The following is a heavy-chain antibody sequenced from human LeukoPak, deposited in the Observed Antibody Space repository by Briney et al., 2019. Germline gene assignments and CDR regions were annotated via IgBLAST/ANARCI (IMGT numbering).Heavy chain of an antibody. CDR2: IYYSGST. V-gene: IGHV4-39*07. J-gene: IGHJ6*03. Sequence: SETLSLTCTVSGGSISSSSYYWGWIRQPPGKGLEWIGSIYYSGSTYYNPSLKSRVTISRDTSKNQVSLKLTSVTTADTAVYFCARGRVSSSSWYSTYYYYFYMDVWGKGTTVTVSS. CDR1: GGSISSSSYY. CDR3: ARGRVSSSSWYSTYYYYFYMDV. D-gene: IGHD6-13*01.